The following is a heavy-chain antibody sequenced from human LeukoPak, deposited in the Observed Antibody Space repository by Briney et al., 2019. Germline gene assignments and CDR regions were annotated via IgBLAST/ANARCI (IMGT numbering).Heavy chain of an antibody. J-gene: IGHJ4*02. CDR1: GYTFTRHY. CDR2: ITPSDGST. Sequence: ASVKVSCKASGYTFTRHYMHWVRQAPGQGLEWMGIITPSDGSTNYAQKFQRRVTMTRDTSTSTVYMELSSLRSGDAGFYYCARDGAMTGTTDFDYWGEGTLVSVSS. CDR3: ARDGAMTGTTDFDY. V-gene: IGHV1-46*01. D-gene: IGHD1-7*01.